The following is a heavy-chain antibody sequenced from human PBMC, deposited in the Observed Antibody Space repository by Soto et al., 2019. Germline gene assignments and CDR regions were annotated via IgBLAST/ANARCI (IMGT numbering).Heavy chain of an antibody. J-gene: IGHJ2*01. V-gene: IGHV1-3*01. D-gene: IGHD5-18*01. CDR2: INAGNGNT. Sequence: ASVKVSCKASGYTFTSYAMHWVRQAPGQSLEWMGWINAGNGNTMSSQKFQGRVTITRDTSASTAYMELSSLRSEDTAVYYCARDRGYSYGYNYWYFDLWGR. CDR1: GYTFTSYA. CDR3: ARDRGYSYGYNYWYFDL.